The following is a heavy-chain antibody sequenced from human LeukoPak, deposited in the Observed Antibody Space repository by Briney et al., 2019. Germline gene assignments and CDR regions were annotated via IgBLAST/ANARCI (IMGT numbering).Heavy chain of an antibody. J-gene: IGHJ3*02. CDR3: ARDCSGGSCYSDDAFDI. Sequence: KPSETLSLTCTVSGGSISSYYWSWLRQPAGKGLEWIGRIYTSGSTNYNPSLKSRVTMSVDTSKNQFSLKLSSVTAADTAVYYCARDCSGGSCYSDDAFDIWGQGTMVTVSS. V-gene: IGHV4-4*07. D-gene: IGHD2-15*01. CDR1: GGSISSYY. CDR2: IYTSGST.